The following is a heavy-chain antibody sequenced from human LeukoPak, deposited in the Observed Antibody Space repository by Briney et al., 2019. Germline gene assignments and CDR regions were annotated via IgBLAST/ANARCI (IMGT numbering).Heavy chain of an antibody. CDR3: ARGSMGGSGSYYKDHYYGMDA. Sequence: PSETLSLTCTVSGGSVSSYFWSWIRQPAGKGLEWIGRVHASGGINYNPSLRSRVTMSIDTSKNEFSLKLSSVIAADTAVYFCARGSMGGSGSYYKDHYYGMDAWGQGTTVTVSS. J-gene: IGHJ6*02. D-gene: IGHD3-10*01. CDR1: GGSVSSYF. V-gene: IGHV4-4*07. CDR2: VHASGGI.